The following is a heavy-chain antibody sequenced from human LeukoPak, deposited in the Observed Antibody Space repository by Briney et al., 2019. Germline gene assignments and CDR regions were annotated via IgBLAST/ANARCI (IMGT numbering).Heavy chain of an antibody. V-gene: IGHV4-39*01. CDR1: GGSISSSTYY. CDR2: IYYSGDT. CDR3: ARAVTTRTFDY. D-gene: IGHD4-17*01. Sequence: PSETLSLTCTVSGGSISSSTYYWGWIRQPPGKGLEWIGTIYYSGDTYYSPSLKSRVTISVDTSKNQFSLKLGSVTAANTAVYYCARAVTTRTFDYWGREPWSPSPQ. J-gene: IGHJ4*02.